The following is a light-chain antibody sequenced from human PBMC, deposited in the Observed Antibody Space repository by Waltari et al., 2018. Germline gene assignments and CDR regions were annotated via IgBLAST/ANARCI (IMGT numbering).Light chain of an antibody. CDR3: QQYYSTKSYT. V-gene: IGKV4-1*01. J-gene: IGKJ2*01. CDR1: PSVLHISNNKNY. CDR2: WAS. Sequence: DNGMTQVTEPPALSLGGEVNNNCKANPSVLHISNNKNYLAWYQQKSGQPPKLLLYWASTRQYGVPERFSGSGSATDFTLTINTLQAEDVAVYYCQQYYSTKSYTFGRGTKLDI.